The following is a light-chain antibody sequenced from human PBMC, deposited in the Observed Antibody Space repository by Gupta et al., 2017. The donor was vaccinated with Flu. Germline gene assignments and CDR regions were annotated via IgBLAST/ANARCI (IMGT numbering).Light chain of an antibody. CDR1: SSDVGGYNY. Sequence: QSALTQPRSVSGSPGQSVTISCTGTSSDVGGYNYVSWYQQHPGKAPNLLIYEVTKRPSGVPDRFSGSKSGNTASLTISGLQAEDETDYYCRSYASSNTFWVFGGGTKLTVL. CDR3: RSYASSNTFWV. CDR2: EVT. V-gene: IGLV2-11*01. J-gene: IGLJ3*02.